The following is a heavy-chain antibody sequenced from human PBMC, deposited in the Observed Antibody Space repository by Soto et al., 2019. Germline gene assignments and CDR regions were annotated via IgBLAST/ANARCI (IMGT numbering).Heavy chain of an antibody. CDR3: ARGGDPDY. V-gene: IGHV3-74*01. Sequence: EVQLVESGGGLVQPGGSLRLSCVASGFTFNYYWMHWVRQAPGKGLVWVSRIQSDGSSPDYVDSVKGRFTISRDNAKNTLYLQMNNLRAEDTAVFYCARGGDPDYWGQGTVVTVSS. D-gene: IGHD2-21*02. J-gene: IGHJ4*02. CDR2: IQSDGSSP. CDR1: GFTFNYYW.